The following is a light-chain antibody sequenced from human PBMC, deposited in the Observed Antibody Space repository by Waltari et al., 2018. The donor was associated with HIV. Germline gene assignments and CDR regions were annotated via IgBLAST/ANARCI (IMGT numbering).Light chain of an antibody. CDR2: DAS. Sequence: AIQLTQSPSSLSASVGDRVTITCRASQGISSALAWYQQKPGKAPNLLIYDASSLESGVPSRFSGSGSGTEFTLTISSLQPGDFATYYCRQFNSYPLTFGGGTKVEIK. CDR1: QGISSA. CDR3: RQFNSYPLT. V-gene: IGKV1-13*02. J-gene: IGKJ4*02.